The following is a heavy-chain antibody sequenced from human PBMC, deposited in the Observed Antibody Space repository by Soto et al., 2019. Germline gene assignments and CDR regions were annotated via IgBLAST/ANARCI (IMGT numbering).Heavy chain of an antibody. V-gene: IGHV1-46*01. CDR3: AKEGAIPGEVDA. J-gene: IGHJ1*01. CDR2: INTSGGNS. D-gene: IGHD2-21*01. CDR1: GFIFTDWF. Sequence: HLAQSGPEVKRPGASVKISCKASGFIFTDWFMHWVRQAPGQGPEWMGIINTSGGNSIYSQKFQDRVTMTRDTSTSTLYVELSSLTSADTAVYYCAKEGAIPGEVDAWGQGTLANVSS.